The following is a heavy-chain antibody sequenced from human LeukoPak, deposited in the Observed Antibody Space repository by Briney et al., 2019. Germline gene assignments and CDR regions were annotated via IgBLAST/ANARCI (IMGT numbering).Heavy chain of an antibody. Sequence: ASVKVSCKASGYTFTSYDINWVRQATGQGLEWMGWMNPNSGNTGYAQKFQGRVTMTRNTSISTAYMELSSLRSEDTAVYYCARETKRRITMIVVVNHFDYWGQGTLVTVSS. V-gene: IGHV1-8*01. J-gene: IGHJ4*02. CDR3: ARETKRRITMIVVVNHFDY. D-gene: IGHD3-22*01. CDR1: GYTFTSYD. CDR2: MNPNSGNT.